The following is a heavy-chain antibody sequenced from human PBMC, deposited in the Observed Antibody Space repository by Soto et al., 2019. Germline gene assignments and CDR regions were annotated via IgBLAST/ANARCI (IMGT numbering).Heavy chain of an antibody. D-gene: IGHD2-15*01. CDR2: ISYDGSSK. CDR3: ARGQSRCSSGGCSAAWFDP. Sequence: QVQLVESGGGVVQPGRSLRLSCAASGFTFSIYGMHWVRQAPGKGLEWVAVISYDGSSKYYTDSVKGRFTISRDNSKNPLSLQINSLRAEDTAVYYWARGQSRCSSGGCSAAWFDPWGQGTLVIVSS. CDR1: GFTFSIYG. V-gene: IGHV3-30*03. J-gene: IGHJ5*02.